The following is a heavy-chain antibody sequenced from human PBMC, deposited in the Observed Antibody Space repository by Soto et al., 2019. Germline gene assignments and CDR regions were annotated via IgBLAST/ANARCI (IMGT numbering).Heavy chain of an antibody. CDR1: GFSFSNAW. CDR2: IRSRSATT. V-gene: IGHV3-15*07. CDR3: TTSGNPHVVDL. Sequence: EVQLVESGGGLVKPGGSLRLSCAASGFSFSNAWMNWVRQAPGKGLEWVGRIRSRSATTDYAAPVKGRFTISRDDSKYTLYLQMNSLKVEDTAVYFCTTSGNPHVVDLWGQGTLVTVSS. D-gene: IGHD3-16*01. J-gene: IGHJ5*02.